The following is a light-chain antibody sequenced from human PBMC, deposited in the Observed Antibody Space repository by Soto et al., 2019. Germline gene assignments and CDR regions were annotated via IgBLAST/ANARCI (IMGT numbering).Light chain of an antibody. CDR2: EVN. CDR1: SSDVGGYNF. V-gene: IGLV2-8*01. CDR3: SSHAGSTNLI. J-gene: IGLJ2*01. Sequence: QSVLTQPPSASGSPGQSVTISCTGTSSDVGGYNFVSWYQQHPGKAPKLMIYEVNRRPSGAPDRFSGSKSGNTASLTVSGLQAEDEADYYCSSHAGSTNLIFGGGTKLTVL.